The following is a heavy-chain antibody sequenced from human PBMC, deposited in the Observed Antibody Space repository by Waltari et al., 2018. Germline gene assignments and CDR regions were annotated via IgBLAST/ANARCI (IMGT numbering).Heavy chain of an antibody. CDR2: ISYDGSNK. CDR3: ARAERPITIFGVVDY. D-gene: IGHD3-3*01. V-gene: IGHV3-30-3*01. J-gene: IGHJ4*02. Sequence: QVQLVESGGGVVQPGRSLRLSCAASGFTFSSYAMHWVRQAPGKGLEWVAVISYDGSNKYYADSVKCRFTISRDNSKNTLYLQMNSLRAEDTAVYYCARAERPITIFGVVDYWGQGTLVTVSS. CDR1: GFTFSSYA.